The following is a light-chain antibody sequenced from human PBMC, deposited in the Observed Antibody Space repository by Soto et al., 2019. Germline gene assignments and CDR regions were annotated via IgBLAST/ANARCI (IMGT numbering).Light chain of an antibody. CDR3: QQYDNWPPFN. J-gene: IGKJ3*01. CDR1: QSVTSK. CDR2: DAS. Sequence: EIVMTQSPVTLSVSPGERATLSCRASQSVTSKLAWYQQKPGQAPRLLIYDASARATGVPARFSGSGSGTEFTLTISNLQSEDFAVYYCQQYDNWPPFNFGPGTKVDIK. V-gene: IGKV3-15*01.